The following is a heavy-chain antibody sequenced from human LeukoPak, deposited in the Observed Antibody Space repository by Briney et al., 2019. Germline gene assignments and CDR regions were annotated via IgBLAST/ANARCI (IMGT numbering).Heavy chain of an antibody. CDR3: AKDAAAAGSAYYFEY. Sequence: PGGSLRLSCAASGFTFSSYSMNWVRQAPGKGLEWVSAISGSGGSTYYADSVKGRFTISRDNSKNTLYLQMNSLRADDTAIYYCAKDAAAAGSAYYFEYWGQGTLVTVSS. CDR2: ISGSGGST. CDR1: GFTFSSYS. J-gene: IGHJ4*02. V-gene: IGHV3-23*01. D-gene: IGHD6-13*01.